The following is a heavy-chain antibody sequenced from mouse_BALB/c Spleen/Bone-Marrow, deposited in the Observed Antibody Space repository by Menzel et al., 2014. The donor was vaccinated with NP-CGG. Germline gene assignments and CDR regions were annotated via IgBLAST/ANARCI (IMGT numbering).Heavy chain of an antibody. D-gene: IGHD2-4*01. J-gene: IGHJ4*01. CDR3: ARGGPYDYDYAMDY. CDR2: ISYDGSN. V-gene: IGHV3-6*02. Sequence: EVQLQESGPGLVKPSQSLSLTCSVTGYSITSGYYWNWIRQFPGNKLEWMGYISYDGSNNYNPSLKNRISITRGTSKNQFFLKLNSVTTEDKATYYCARGGPYDYDYAMDYWGQGTSVTVSS. CDR1: GYSITSGYY.